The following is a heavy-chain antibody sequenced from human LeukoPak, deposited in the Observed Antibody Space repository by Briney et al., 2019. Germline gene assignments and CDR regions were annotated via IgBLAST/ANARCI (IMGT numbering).Heavy chain of an antibody. CDR3: ARCVGGSNCWFDP. CDR1: GGSISSSSYY. Sequence: SETLSLTCTVSGGSISSSSYYWGWIRQPPGKGLEWIGSIYYSGSTYYNPSLKSRVTISVDTSKNQFSLKLSSVTAADTAVYYCARCVGGSNCWFDPWGQGTLVTVSS. V-gene: IGHV4-39*07. CDR2: IYYSGST. J-gene: IGHJ5*02. D-gene: IGHD4-11*01.